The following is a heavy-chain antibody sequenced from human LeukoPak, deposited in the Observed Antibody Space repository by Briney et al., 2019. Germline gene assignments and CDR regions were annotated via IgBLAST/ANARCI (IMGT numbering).Heavy chain of an antibody. CDR1: GYTFTSYD. CDR2: MNPNSGNT. V-gene: IGHV1-8*01. CDR3: ARGGLRSFPIQLTVGDYYYGMDV. Sequence: GASVTVSCKASGYTFTSYDINWVRQAPGQGLEWMGWMNPNSGNTGYAQKFQGRVTMTRNTSISTAYMELSSLRSEDTAVYYCARGGLRSFPIQLTVGDYYYGMDVWGQGTTVTVSS. J-gene: IGHJ6*02. D-gene: IGHD5-18*01.